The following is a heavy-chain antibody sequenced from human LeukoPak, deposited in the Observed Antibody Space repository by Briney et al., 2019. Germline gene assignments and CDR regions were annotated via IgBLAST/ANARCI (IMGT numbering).Heavy chain of an antibody. V-gene: IGHV4-59*01. D-gene: IGHD6-6*01. J-gene: IGHJ6*03. CDR1: GGSISSYC. CDR3: ARDSSSSGGGYYYYYYMDV. CDR2: IYYSGST. Sequence: PSETLSLTCTVSGGSISSYCWSWIRQPPGKGLEWIGYIYYSGSTNYNPSLKSPVTISVDTSKNQFSLKLSSVTAADTAVYYCARDSSSSGGGYYYYYYMDVWGKGTTVTVSS.